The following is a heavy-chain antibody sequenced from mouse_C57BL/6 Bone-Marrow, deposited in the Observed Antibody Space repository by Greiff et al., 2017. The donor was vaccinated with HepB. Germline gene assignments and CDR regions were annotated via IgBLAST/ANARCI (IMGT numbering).Heavy chain of an antibody. CDR2: ISNGGGST. D-gene: IGHD1-1*01. CDR3: ARPLYYGSSYWYFDV. J-gene: IGHJ1*03. CDR1: GFTFSDSY. V-gene: IGHV5-12*01. Sequence: DVQLVESGGGLVQPGGSLKLSCAASGFTFSDSYMYWVRQTPEKRLEWVAYISNGGGSTYYPDTVKGRFTISRDNAKNTLYLQMSRLKSEDTAMYYCARPLYYGSSYWYFDVWGTGTTVTVSS.